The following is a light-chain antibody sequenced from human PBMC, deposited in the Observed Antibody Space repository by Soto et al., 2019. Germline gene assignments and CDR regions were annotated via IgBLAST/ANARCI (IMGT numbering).Light chain of an antibody. CDR1: LTISKS. CDR2: GVS. V-gene: IGKV1-39*01. CDR3: QQSYGAPLT. J-gene: IGKJ4*01. Sequence: DFQMTQSPSSLSASVGDRVTVTCRTSLTISKSLNWYQQKPGKAPKVLIYGVSNLQSGVPSRFSCSGSGTDFTLNITSVQPADSATYYYQQSYGAPLTFCGGTSVEI.